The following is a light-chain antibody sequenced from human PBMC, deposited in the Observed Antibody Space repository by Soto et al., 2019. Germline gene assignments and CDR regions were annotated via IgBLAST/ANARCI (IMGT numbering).Light chain of an antibody. J-gene: IGKJ2*01. CDR2: GTS. CDR1: QSVSSSS. V-gene: IGKV3-20*01. Sequence: EIVLTQSPGTLSLSPGERATLSCRASQSVSSSSFAWYQQKPGQAPRLLIYGTSSRATGIPDRFSGSGSGTDFTLITSRLEPEDFAVYYCQQYRSSPPYTFGQGTKLEIK. CDR3: QQYRSSPPYT.